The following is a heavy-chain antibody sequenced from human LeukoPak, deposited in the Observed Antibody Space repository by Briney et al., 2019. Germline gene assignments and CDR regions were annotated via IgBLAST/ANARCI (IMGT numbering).Heavy chain of an antibody. J-gene: IGHJ5*01. CDR2: ISSSSSYI. CDR3: ARDNGGWFDS. CDR1: GFTFSSYS. V-gene: IGHV3-21*01. Sequence: GGSLRLSCAASGFTFSSYSMNWVRQAPGKGLEWVSSISSSSSYIYYADSVKGRFTISRDNAKNSLYLQMNSLRAEDTTVYYCARDNGGWFDSWGRGTLVTVSS. D-gene: IGHD3-10*01.